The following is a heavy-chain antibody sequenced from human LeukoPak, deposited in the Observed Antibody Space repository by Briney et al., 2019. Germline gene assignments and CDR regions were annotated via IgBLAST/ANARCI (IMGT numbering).Heavy chain of an antibody. CDR1: GYTFTAYY. V-gene: IGHV1-2*02. CDR3: ARLLSAFSFPENYMDV. Sequence: ASVKVSCKASGYTFTAYYMHWVRQAPGQGLEWMGWINPNSGGTNYAQKFQGRVTMTRDTSISTASMELSRLRSDDTAVYYCARLLSAFSFPENYMDVWGKGTTVTVSS. J-gene: IGHJ6*03. CDR2: INPNSGGT. D-gene: IGHD2/OR15-2a*01.